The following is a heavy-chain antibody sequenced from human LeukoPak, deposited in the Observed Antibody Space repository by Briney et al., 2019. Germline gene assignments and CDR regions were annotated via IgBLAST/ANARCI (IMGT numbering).Heavy chain of an antibody. CDR2: IDQDGSDK. Sequence: GGSLRLSCAASGFIFSRYWMTWVRQAPGKGLEWVANIDQDGSDKLYVDSVKGRFTISRYNAKNSLYLQLNSLRAEDTAMYYCVRDQGAAGDYWGQGTLVFVSS. V-gene: IGHV3-7*01. J-gene: IGHJ4*02. CDR3: VRDQGAAGDY. CDR1: GFIFSRYW. D-gene: IGHD6-13*01.